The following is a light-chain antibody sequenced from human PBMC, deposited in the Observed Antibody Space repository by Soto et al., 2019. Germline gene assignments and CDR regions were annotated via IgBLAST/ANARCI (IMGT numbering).Light chain of an antibody. CDR1: SSDVGGYNY. J-gene: IGLJ2*01. V-gene: IGLV2-8*01. Sequence: QSALTQPPSASGSPGQSVTVSCTGTSSDVGGYNYVSWYQQYPGKAPKLMMYEVNKRASGVPDRFSGSKSGNTASLTVSGLQAEDEADYYCSSYAGYNNVVFGGGTTLTVL. CDR3: SSYAGYNNVV. CDR2: EVN.